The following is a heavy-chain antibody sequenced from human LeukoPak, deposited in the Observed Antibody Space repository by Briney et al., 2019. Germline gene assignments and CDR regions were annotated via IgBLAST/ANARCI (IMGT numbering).Heavy chain of an antibody. D-gene: IGHD5-12*01. J-gene: IGHJ6*02. V-gene: IGHV4-59*01. CDR3: ARERRGYSGYDYYYYYYYGMDV. CDR2: IYYSGST. CDR1: GGSISSYY. Sequence: SETLSLTCTVSGGSISSYYWSWIRQPPGKGLEWIGYIYYSGSTNYNPSLKSRVTISVDTSKNQFSLKLSSVTAADTAVYYCARERRGYSGYDYYYYYYYGMDVRGQGTTVTVSS.